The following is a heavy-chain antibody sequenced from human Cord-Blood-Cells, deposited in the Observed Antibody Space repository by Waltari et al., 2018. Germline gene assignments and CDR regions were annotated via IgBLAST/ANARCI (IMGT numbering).Heavy chain of an antibody. D-gene: IGHD4-17*01. CDR2: ISSSSIYI. CDR3: ARSFNYGFYDL. CDR1: GFTFNSYS. V-gene: IGHV3-21*01. J-gene: IGHJ2*01. Sequence: EVQLVESGGGLVKPGGSLRLSCAASGFTFNSYSMNWVRQAPGKGLEWVSSISSSSIYIYDADAVKGRFTISRDNAKNSLYLQMNSLRAEDTAVYYCARSFNYGFYDLWGRGTLVTVSS.